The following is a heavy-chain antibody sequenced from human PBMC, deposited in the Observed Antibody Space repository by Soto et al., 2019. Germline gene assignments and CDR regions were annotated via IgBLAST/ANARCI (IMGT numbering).Heavy chain of an antibody. D-gene: IGHD2-2*01. CDR3: ARVIQDIVVVPAADLFDP. CDR1: GGTFSSYT. CDR2: IIPILGIA. Sequence: ASVKVSCKASGGTFSSYTISWVRQAPGQGLEWMGRIIPILGIANYAQKFQGRVTITADKSTSTAYMELSSLRSEDTAVYYCARVIQDIVVVPAADLFDPWGQGTLVNVSS. V-gene: IGHV1-69*02. J-gene: IGHJ5*02.